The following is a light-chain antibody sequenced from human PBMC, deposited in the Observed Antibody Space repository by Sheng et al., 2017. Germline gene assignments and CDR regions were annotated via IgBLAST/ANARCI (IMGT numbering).Light chain of an antibody. V-gene: IGLV3-21*02. CDR1: NIGSKS. CDR2: DDD. Sequence: SYELTQTPSESVAPGQTARITCGGDNIGSKSVQWYQQKPGQAPVLVVYDDDDRPSGIPERFSGSNSGNTATLTISRVEAGDEADYYCQVWHSSTDHYVFGTGTRVTVL. J-gene: IGLJ1*01. CDR3: QVWHSSTDHYV.